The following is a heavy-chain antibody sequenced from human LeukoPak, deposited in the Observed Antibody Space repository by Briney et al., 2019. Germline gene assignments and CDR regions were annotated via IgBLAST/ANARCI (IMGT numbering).Heavy chain of an antibody. CDR1: GGSISSYY. D-gene: IGHD3-10*01. CDR2: IYSSGST. J-gene: IGHJ6*02. Sequence: SETLSLTCTVSGGSISSYYWSWIRQPPGKGLEWMGYIYSSGSTNYNPSLKSRVSISVATSKNQFSLKVSSVTAADTAVYYCARHFYGSGSYRAYGMDVWSQGTTVTVSS. V-gene: IGHV4-59*08. CDR3: ARHFYGSGSYRAYGMDV.